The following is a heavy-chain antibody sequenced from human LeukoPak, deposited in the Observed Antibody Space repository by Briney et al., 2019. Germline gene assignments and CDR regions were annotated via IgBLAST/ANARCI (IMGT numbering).Heavy chain of an antibody. CDR3: AKDRDRISSSYWYFDL. Sequence: GGSLRLSCAASGFTFSSYGMHWVRQAPGKGLEWVAVISYDGSNKYYADSVKGRFTISRDNSKNTLYLQMNSLRAEDTAVYYCAKDRDRISSSYWYFDLWGRGTLVTVSS. CDR1: GFTFSSYG. D-gene: IGHD6-13*01. CDR2: ISYDGSNK. J-gene: IGHJ2*01. V-gene: IGHV3-30*18.